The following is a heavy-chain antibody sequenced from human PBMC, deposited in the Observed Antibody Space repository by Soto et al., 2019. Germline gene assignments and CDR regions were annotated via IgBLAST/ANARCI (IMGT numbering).Heavy chain of an antibody. V-gene: IGHV3-23*01. J-gene: IGHJ4*02. D-gene: IGHD2-21*01. Sequence: GGSLRLSCAASGFTFSNYAMNWVRQAPGKGLERVSTISGSGGSTYYADSMKGRFTISRDNSKNTLYLQMNSLRAEDTAVYFCAKDLRDGYNFVFDYWGQGILVTAPQ. CDR2: ISGSGGST. CDR3: AKDLRDGYNFVFDY. CDR1: GFTFSNYA.